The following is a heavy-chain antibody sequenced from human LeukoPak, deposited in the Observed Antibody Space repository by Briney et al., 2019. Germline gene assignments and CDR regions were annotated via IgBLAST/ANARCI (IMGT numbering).Heavy chain of an antibody. CDR3: ARSPETTPGEGDAFDI. Sequence: GGSLRLSCAASGSTVSSNYMSWVRQAPGKGLEWVSVIYSGGSTYYADSVKGRFTISRHNSKNTLYLQMNSLRAEDTAVYYCARSPETTPGEGDAFDIWGQGTMVTVSS. J-gene: IGHJ3*02. CDR2: IYSGGST. D-gene: IGHD1-7*01. V-gene: IGHV3-53*04. CDR1: GSTVSSNY.